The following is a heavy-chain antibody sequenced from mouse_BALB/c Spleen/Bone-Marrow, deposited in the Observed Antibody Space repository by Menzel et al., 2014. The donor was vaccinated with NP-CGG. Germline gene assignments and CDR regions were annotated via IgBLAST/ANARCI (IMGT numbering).Heavy chain of an antibody. V-gene: IGHV1S16*01. D-gene: IGHD3-1*01. CDR1: GYTFTSYW. J-gene: IGHJ2*02. Sequence: VQLQQSGAELVKTGASVKLSCKASGYTFTSYWMHWVKLRPGQGFEWIGEINPSNGDTNYNEKFKRKATQTVDKSSSTAYMQLRSLASEVSSVCYCSKTARADFNYWGQGTSLTVSS. CDR3: SKTARADFNY. CDR2: INPSNGDT.